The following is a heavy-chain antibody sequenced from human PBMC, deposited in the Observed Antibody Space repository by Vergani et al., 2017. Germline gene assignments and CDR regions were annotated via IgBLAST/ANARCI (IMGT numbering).Heavy chain of an antibody. CDR3: ARVGFGEESWFDP. Sequence: QVQLQQWGAGLLKPSETLSLTCAVYGGSFSGYYWSWIRQPPGKGLEWIGEINHSGSTNYNPSLKSRVTISVDTSKNQFSLKLSSVTAADTAVYYCARVGFGEESWFDPWGQGTLVTVSS. CDR2: INHSGST. D-gene: IGHD3-10*01. V-gene: IGHV4-34*01. J-gene: IGHJ5*02. CDR1: GGSFSGYY.